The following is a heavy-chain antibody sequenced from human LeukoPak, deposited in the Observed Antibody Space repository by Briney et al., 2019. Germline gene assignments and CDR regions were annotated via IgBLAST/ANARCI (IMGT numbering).Heavy chain of an antibody. Sequence: PSQTLSLTCTVSGGSISSGDYYWSWIRQPPGKGLEWIGYIYYSGSTYYNPSLKSRVTISVDTSKNQFSLKLSSVTAADTAVYYCASGRDGYNFLSFYYWGQGTLVTVSS. CDR1: GGSISSGDYY. V-gene: IGHV4-30-4*08. D-gene: IGHD5-24*01. J-gene: IGHJ4*02. CDR3: ASGRDGYNFLSFYY. CDR2: IYYSGST.